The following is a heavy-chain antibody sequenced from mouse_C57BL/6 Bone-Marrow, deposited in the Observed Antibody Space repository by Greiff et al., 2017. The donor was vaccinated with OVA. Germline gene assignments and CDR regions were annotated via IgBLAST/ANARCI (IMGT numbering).Heavy chain of an antibody. Sequence: EVQGVESGGDLVKPGGSLKLSCAASGFTFSSYGMSWVRQTPDKRLEWVATISSGGSYTYYPDSVKGRFTISRDNAKNTLYLQMSSLKSEDTAMYYCARQIDYYAMDYWGQGTSVTVSS. CDR2: ISSGGSYT. CDR1: GFTFSSYG. V-gene: IGHV5-6*01. J-gene: IGHJ4*01. CDR3: ARQIDYYAMDY.